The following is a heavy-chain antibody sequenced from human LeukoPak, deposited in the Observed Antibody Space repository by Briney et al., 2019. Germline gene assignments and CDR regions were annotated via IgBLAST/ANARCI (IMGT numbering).Heavy chain of an antibody. J-gene: IGHJ4*02. CDR3: AVSGYCSSTSCSFDY. CDR2: IIPIFGTA. CDR1: GGTFSSYA. Sequence: GSSVKVPCKASGGTFSSYAISWVRQAPGQGLEWMGGIIPIFGTANYAQKFQGRVTITADESTSTAYMELSSLRSEDTAVYYCAVSGYCSSTSCSFDYWGQGTLVTVSS. V-gene: IGHV1-69*01. D-gene: IGHD2-2*01.